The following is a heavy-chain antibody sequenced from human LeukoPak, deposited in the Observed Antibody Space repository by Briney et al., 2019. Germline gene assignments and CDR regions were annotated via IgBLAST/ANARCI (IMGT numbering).Heavy chain of an antibody. CDR2: INSDGSST. J-gene: IGHJ4*02. CDR1: GFTFSSYW. D-gene: IGHD2-2*01. Sequence: GGSLRLSCAASGFTFSSYWMHWVRQAPGKGLVWVSRINSDGSSTSYADSVKGRFTISRDNAKNTLYLQMNSLRAEDTAVYYCARGELLGYCSSTSCYGSWGQGTLVTVSS. V-gene: IGHV3-74*01. CDR3: ARGELLGYCSSTSCYGS.